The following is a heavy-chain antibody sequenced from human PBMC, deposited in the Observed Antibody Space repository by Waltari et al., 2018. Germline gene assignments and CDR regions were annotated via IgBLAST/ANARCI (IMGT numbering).Heavy chain of an antibody. CDR1: GFTFSDHA. D-gene: IGHD2-2*01. CDR2: LSASGQVS. J-gene: IGHJ2*01. V-gene: IGHV3-23*01. Sequence: QLLESGGGLVQPGKSLRLSCVASGFTFSDHAMGWVRQRPGEGLEWVSSLSASGQVSYYTASVKGRFVISRDNSKNTLFLHLNAVTVGDTAIFYCAKNATLGRARYFDLWGRGTLVTVSP. CDR3: AKNATLGRARYFDL.